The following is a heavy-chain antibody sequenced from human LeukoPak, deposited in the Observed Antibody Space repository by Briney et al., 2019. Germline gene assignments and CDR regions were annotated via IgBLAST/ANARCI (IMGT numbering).Heavy chain of an antibody. CDR3: ARDTVSNWASDY. J-gene: IGHJ4*02. D-gene: IGHD1-1*01. CDR2: ISSSSSYI. CDR1: GFTFSSYS. V-gene: IGHV3-21*04. Sequence: GGSLRLSCAASGFTFSSYSMNWVRQAPGKGLEWVSSISSSSSYIYYADSVKGRFTISRDNAKNSLYLQMTSLRAEDTAFYYCARDTVSNWASDYWGQGTLVTVSS.